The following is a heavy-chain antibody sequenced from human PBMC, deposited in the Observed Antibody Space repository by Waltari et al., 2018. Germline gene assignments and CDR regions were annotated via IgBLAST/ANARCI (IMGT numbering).Heavy chain of an antibody. V-gene: IGHV4-4*02. CDR3: ARDRGRGLYLDT. D-gene: IGHD2-15*01. Sequence: QLQLQESGPGLVKPSGTLSLICAVSGDSMNYWWSWVRQPPGKGREWIGQVLGSGRTNYNPSFASRVTISLDTSTHQFALKMTSATAADTALYYCARDRGRGLYLDTWGQGILVTVSP. CDR1: GDSMNYW. J-gene: IGHJ4*02. CDR2: VLGSGRT.